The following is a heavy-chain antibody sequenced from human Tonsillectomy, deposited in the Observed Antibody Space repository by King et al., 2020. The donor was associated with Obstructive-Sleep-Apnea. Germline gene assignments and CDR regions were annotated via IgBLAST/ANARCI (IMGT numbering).Heavy chain of an antibody. J-gene: IGHJ4*02. CDR2: IIPIFGTA. V-gene: IGHV1-69*01. D-gene: IGHD5-24*01. CDR3: ARDAGDGKSGYFDY. Sequence: VQLVESGAEVKKPGSSVKVSCKASGGTFSSYAISWVRQAPGQGLEWMGGIIPIFGTANYEQKFQGRVTITEDESRGTAYMELSSLRSEDTAVYYCARDAGDGKSGYFDYWGQGTLVTVSS. CDR1: GGTFSSYA.